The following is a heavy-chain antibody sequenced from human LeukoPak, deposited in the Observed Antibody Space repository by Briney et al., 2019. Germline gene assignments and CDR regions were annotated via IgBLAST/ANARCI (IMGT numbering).Heavy chain of an antibody. CDR2: ISYDGSNK. CDR1: GFTFSSYA. J-gene: IGHJ4*02. V-gene: IGHV3-30-3*01. D-gene: IGHD2-2*01. Sequence: HPGGSLRLSCAASGFTFSSYAMHWVRQAPGKGLEWVAVISYDGSNKYYADSVKGRFTISRDNSKNTLYLQMNSLRAEDTAVYYCAKDMTAIVEVPAAIGSLDYWGQGTLVTVSS. CDR3: AKDMTAIVEVPAAIGSLDY.